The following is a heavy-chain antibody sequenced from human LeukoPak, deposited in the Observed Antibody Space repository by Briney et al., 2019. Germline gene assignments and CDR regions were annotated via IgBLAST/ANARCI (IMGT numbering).Heavy chain of an antibody. CDR2: ISSSSSTI. CDR1: GFTFSSYS. CDR3: ARERLQGYCSGGSCYSTSLYFDY. Sequence: GGSLRLSCAASGFTFSSYSMSWVRQAPGKGLEWVSYISSSSSTIYYADSVKGRFTISRDNAKNSLYLQMNSLRAEDTAVYYCARERLQGYCSGGSCYSTSLYFDYWGQGTLVTVSS. D-gene: IGHD2-15*01. J-gene: IGHJ4*02. V-gene: IGHV3-48*01.